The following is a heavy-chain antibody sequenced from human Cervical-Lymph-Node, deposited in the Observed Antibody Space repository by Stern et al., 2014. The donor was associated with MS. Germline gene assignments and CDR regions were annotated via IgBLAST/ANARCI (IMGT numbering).Heavy chain of an antibody. CDR2: IFYSGST. J-gene: IGHJ4*02. V-gene: IGHV4-59*11. Sequence: VQLQESGPGLVKPSETLSLTCTVSGGSISSHYWSWIRQPPGKGLEWIGFIFYSGSTNYNPSLKSRVTISVDSSKKHFSLKLRSVTAADTAVYYCTRGDFWSGSDYWGQGTLVTVSS. D-gene: IGHD3-3*01. CDR1: GGSISSHY. CDR3: TRGDFWSGSDY.